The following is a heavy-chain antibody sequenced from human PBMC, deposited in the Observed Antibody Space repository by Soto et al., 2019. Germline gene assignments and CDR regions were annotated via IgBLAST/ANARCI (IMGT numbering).Heavy chain of an antibody. D-gene: IGHD2-21*02. Sequence: EVQLLESGGDVVRPGGSLRLSCAASGFTFSSYAMGWVRQAPGKGLEWVAAVSRAGTCTFYADSVRGRFSISRDKYRDTVDLYMNALRDDDTALYFWLKYRVTEDVGASGGQGPRVSVSS. CDR1: GFTFSSYA. CDR3: LKYRVTEDVGAS. J-gene: IGHJ1*01. CDR2: VSRAGTCT. V-gene: IGHV3-23*01.